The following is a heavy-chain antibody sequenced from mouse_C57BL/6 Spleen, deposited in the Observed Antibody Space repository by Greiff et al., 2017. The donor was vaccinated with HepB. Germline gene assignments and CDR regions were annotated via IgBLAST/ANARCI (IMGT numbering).Heavy chain of an antibody. Sequence: DVKLVESGGDLVKPGGSLKLSCAASGFTFSSYGMSWVRQTPDKRLEWVATISSGGSYTYYPDSVKGRFTISRDNAKNTLYLQMSSLKSEDTAMYYCARQPYGDRAWFAYWGQGTLVTVSA. CDR1: GFTFSSYG. V-gene: IGHV5-6*02. D-gene: IGHD2-13*01. CDR2: ISSGGSYT. J-gene: IGHJ3*01. CDR3: ARQPYGDRAWFAY.